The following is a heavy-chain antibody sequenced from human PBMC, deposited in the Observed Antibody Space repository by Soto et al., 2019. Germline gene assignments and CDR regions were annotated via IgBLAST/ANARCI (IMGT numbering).Heavy chain of an antibody. V-gene: IGHV1-18*01. CDR1: GYTFTNYG. J-gene: IGHJ4*02. Sequence: ASVKVSCKASGYTFTNYGNTWVRQAPGQGLEWMGWISAYNGDTHYTQRLQGRVTMTTDTSTSTAYMELRGLRSDDTAVYYCTAAVVGLFDFWGQGALVTVSS. CDR3: TAAVVGLFDF. CDR2: ISAYNGDT. D-gene: IGHD3-22*01.